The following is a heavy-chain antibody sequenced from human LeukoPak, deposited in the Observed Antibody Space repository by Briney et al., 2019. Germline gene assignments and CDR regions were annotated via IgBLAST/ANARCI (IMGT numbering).Heavy chain of an antibody. V-gene: IGHV4-39*01. D-gene: IGHD1-26*01. CDR2: IYYSGST. CDR3: ARVGIVGATMIDY. CDR1: GGSISSSSYY. Sequence: SETLSLTCTVSGGSISSSSYYWGWIRQPPGKGLEWIGSIYYSGSTYYNPSLKSRVTISVDTSKNQFSLKLSSVTAADTAVYYCARVGIVGATMIDYWGQGTLVTVSS. J-gene: IGHJ4*02.